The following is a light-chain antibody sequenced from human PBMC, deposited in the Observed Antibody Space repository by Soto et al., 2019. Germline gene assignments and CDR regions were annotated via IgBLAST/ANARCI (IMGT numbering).Light chain of an antibody. Sequence: DIQITQSPSTMSASVGDRVTITCRASQNIDIWLSWYQQKPGKAPSLLIYDASNLKSGVPSRFSGSGSGTEFTLTISSLQPDDSGSYYCQQHKSYPVTFGGGTKVDI. J-gene: IGKJ4*01. V-gene: IGKV1-5*01. CDR3: QQHKSYPVT. CDR2: DAS. CDR1: QNIDIW.